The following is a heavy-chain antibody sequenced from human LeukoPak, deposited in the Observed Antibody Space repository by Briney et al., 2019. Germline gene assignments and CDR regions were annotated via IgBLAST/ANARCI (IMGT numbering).Heavy chain of an antibody. J-gene: IGHJ4*02. V-gene: IGHV1-18*01. Sequence: ASVKVSCKASGYTFTSYGISWVRQAPGQGLERMGWISAYNGNTNYAQKLQGRVTMTTDTSTSTAYMELRSLRSDDTAVYYCARNSPDYDSSGYYRYYFDYWGQGTLVTVSS. CDR2: ISAYNGNT. D-gene: IGHD3-22*01. CDR1: GYTFTSYG. CDR3: ARNSPDYDSSGYYRYYFDY.